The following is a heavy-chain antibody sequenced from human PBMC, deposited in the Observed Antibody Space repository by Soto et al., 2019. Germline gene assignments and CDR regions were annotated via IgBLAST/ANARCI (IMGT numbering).Heavy chain of an antibody. D-gene: IGHD5-12*01. J-gene: IGHJ6*02. CDR3: ARDSCYDQAWDFYGMDV. CDR1: GGTFSSYA. CDR2: IIPIFGTA. V-gene: IGHV1-69*12. Sequence: QVQLVQSGAEVKKPGSSVKVSCKASGGTFSSYAISWVRQAPGQGLEWMGGIIPIFGTANYAQKFTGRVAITADESTSTAYMELSSLRSEDTAVYYGARDSCYDQAWDFYGMDVWGQGTTVTVSS.